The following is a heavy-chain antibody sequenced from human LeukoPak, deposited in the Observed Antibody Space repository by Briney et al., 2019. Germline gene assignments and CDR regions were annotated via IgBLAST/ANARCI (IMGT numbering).Heavy chain of an antibody. CDR1: GGSISSYY. CDR3: ARVRSSGWGKNFDF. J-gene: IGHJ4*02. CDR2: IYYSGST. Sequence: SETLSLTCTVSGGSISSYYWSWIRQPPGKGLELIGYIYYSGSTNYNPSLKSRVTISVDTSKNQSSLKLSSVTAADTAVYYCARVRSSGWGKNFDFWGQGTLVTVSS. D-gene: IGHD6-19*01. V-gene: IGHV4-59*01.